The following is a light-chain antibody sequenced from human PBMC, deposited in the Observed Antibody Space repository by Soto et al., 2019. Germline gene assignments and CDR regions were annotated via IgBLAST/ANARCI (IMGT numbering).Light chain of an antibody. Sequence: QSALTQPASVSGSPGQSITISCTGTSSDVGGYNYVSWYQQHPGKAPKLMIYDVSNRPSGVSNRFSGSKSGNTASLTISGLQAEDEADYYCSSYTISTLVVFGGGPQLTVL. CDR2: DVS. J-gene: IGLJ2*01. CDR3: SSYTISTLVV. V-gene: IGLV2-14*01. CDR1: SSDVGGYNY.